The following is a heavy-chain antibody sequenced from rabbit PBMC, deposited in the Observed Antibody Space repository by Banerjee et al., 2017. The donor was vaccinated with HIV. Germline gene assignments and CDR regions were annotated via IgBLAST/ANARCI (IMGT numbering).Heavy chain of an antibody. V-gene: IGHV1S45*01. D-gene: IGHD6-1*01. CDR3: ARGYADYGYAKDL. CDR1: GFSFSNKYV. J-gene: IGHJ4*01. CDR2: IGTGSGST. Sequence: QEQLEESGGDLVKPEGSLTLTCTASGFSFSNKYVMCWVRQAPGKGLEWIGCIGTGSGSTYYASWAKGRFTISKTSSTTVTLQMTSLTAADTATYFCARGYADYGYAKDLWGPGTLVTVS.